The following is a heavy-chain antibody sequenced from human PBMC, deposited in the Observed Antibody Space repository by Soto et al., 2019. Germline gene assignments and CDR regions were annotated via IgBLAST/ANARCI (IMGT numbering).Heavy chain of an antibody. CDR2: IIPVFATT. J-gene: IGHJ4*02. CDR1: GGTFSNYI. Sequence: QVQLVQSGAEVKKPGSSVKVSCKASGGTFSNYILNWVRQAPGQGLEWMGEIIPVFATTDYAQKFQGRVSITADESTSTAYMELSILRSEDTAVFYCARTDLRYCSAGACYKGFDSWGQATLVTVSS. D-gene: IGHD2-15*01. V-gene: IGHV1-69*01. CDR3: ARTDLRYCSAGACYKGFDS.